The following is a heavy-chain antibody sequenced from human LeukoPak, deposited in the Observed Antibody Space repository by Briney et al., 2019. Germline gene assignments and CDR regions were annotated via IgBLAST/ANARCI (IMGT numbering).Heavy chain of an antibody. CDR2: IYSGGST. CDR3: ARDFATGWFGSFDY. CDR1: GFTVSSNY. Sequence: PGGSLRLSCAASGFTVSSNYMSWVRQAPGKGLEWVSVIYSGGSTYYADSVKGRLTISRDNSKNTLYLQMNSLRAEDTAVYYCARDFATGWFGSFDYWGQGTLVTVSS. D-gene: IGHD3-10*01. V-gene: IGHV3-66*01. J-gene: IGHJ4*02.